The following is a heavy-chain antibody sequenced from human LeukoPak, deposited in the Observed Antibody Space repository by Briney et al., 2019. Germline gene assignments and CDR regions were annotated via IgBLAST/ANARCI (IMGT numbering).Heavy chain of an antibody. CDR1: GFTFSSYA. D-gene: IGHD5-18*01. CDR3: AKDLSGIQLPGGFDY. V-gene: IGHV3-23*01. CDR2: ISGSGGST. Sequence: PGGSLRLSCAASGFTFSSYAMSWVRQAPGKGLEWVSAISGSGGSTYYADSVKGRFTISRDNSKNTLYLQMNSLRAEDTAVYYCAKDLSGIQLPGGFDYWGQGTLVTVSS. J-gene: IGHJ4*02.